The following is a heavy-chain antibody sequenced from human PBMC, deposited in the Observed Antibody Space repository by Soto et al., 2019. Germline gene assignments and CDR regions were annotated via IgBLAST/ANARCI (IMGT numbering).Heavy chain of an antibody. CDR2: IYYSGST. Sequence: QVQLQESGPGLVKPSQTLSLTCTVSGCSISSGCYYWSWIRQHPGKGLEWIGDIYYSGSTYYNPSVKSRVSKSVDTSKNQYSLKLSSVTGADTAVYYCARGSMVRGVIRRSPIALTPPGNWFDTWGPGTLVTVSS. J-gene: IGHJ5*02. CDR1: GCSISSGCYY. D-gene: IGHD3-10*01. CDR3: ARGSMVRGVIRRSPIALTPPGNWFDT. V-gene: IGHV4-31*03.